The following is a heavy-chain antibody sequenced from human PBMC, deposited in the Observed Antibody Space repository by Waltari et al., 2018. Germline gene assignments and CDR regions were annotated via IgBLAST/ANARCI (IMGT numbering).Heavy chain of an antibody. D-gene: IGHD6-13*01. J-gene: IGHJ5*02. Sequence: QVQLGQSGAEVKKPGASVKVSCKASGYTFTSYDLNWVRQVTGQGLEWMGWMNPNSGNTGYAQKFQGRVTITRTTSISTAYMELSSLRSEDTAVYYCARGDSSSWHRDWFDPWGQGTLVTVSS. V-gene: IGHV1-8*03. CDR3: ARGDSSSWHRDWFDP. CDR2: MNPNSGNT. CDR1: GYTFTSYD.